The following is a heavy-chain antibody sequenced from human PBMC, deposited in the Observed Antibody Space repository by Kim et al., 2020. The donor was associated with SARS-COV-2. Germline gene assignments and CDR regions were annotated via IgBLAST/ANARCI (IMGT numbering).Heavy chain of an antibody. D-gene: IGHD3-3*01. CDR1: GYTFTSYD. J-gene: IGHJ6*02. CDR2: MNPNSGNT. Sequence: ASVKVSCKASGYTFTSYDINWVRQATGQGLEWMGWMNPNSGNTGYAQKFQGRVTMTRNTSISTAYMELSSLRSEDTAVYYCARNGYYDFWSGYLGGMDVWGQGTTVTVSS. CDR3: ARNGYYDFWSGYLGGMDV. V-gene: IGHV1-8*01.